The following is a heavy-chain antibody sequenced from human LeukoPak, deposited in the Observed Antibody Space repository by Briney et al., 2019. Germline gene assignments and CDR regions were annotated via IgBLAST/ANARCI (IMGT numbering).Heavy chain of an antibody. D-gene: IGHD7-27*01. J-gene: IGHJ4*02. CDR2: INSDASAT. V-gene: IGHV3-74*03. Sequence: GGSLRLSCAASGFTFSSFWMYWVRQAPGKGLVCVSRINSDASATAYADSVRGRFTISRDNAKNTLYLQMNSLTAGDTAVYYCARGPPSPVWANYFDDWGQGTLVTVSS. CDR1: GFTFSSFW. CDR3: ARGPPSPVWANYFDD.